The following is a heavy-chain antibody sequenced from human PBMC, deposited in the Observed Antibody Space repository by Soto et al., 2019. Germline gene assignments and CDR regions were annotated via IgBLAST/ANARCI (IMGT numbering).Heavy chain of an antibody. CDR1: GYNFSAYY. D-gene: IGHD5-18*01. J-gene: IGHJ4*02. Sequence: QVQLVQSGAEVKKPGASVKVSCQTSGYNFSAYYFNWVRQAAGQGPEWMGWLNPRNGQTGYVQKFRGRVTMTRDTSIATVYLELSRLTSEDTAIYFCARETDTSMVDYWGQGTLVTVSS. CDR2: LNPRNGQT. V-gene: IGHV1-8*01. CDR3: ARETDTSMVDY.